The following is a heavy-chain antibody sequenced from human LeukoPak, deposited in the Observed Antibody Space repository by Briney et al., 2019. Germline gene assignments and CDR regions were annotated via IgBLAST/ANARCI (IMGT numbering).Heavy chain of an antibody. D-gene: IGHD2/OR15-2a*01. V-gene: IGHV3-33*01. CDR3: ARGSRISYYFDY. Sequence: PGGSLRLPCAASGFTFSSYGMHWVRQAPGKGLEWVAVIWCDGSNKYYADSVKGRFTISRDNSKNTLYLQMNGLRAEDTAVYYCARGSRISYYFDYWGQGTLVTVSS. CDR2: IWCDGSNK. J-gene: IGHJ4*02. CDR1: GFTFSSYG.